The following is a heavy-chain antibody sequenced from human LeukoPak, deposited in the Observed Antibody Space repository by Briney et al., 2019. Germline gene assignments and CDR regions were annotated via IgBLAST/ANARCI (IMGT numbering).Heavy chain of an antibody. CDR1: GFTFSSYA. CDR2: ISYDGSNK. D-gene: IGHD3-22*01. J-gene: IGHJ6*02. Sequence: GRSLRLSCAASGFTFSSYAMHWVRQAPGKGLEWVAVISYDGSNKYYADSVKGRFTISRDNSKNTLYLQMDSLRPDDTSVYYCAKGAASSSGYYYASPPPDYYGMDVWGQGTTVTVSS. V-gene: IGHV3-30-3*01. CDR3: AKGAASSSGYYYASPPPDYYGMDV.